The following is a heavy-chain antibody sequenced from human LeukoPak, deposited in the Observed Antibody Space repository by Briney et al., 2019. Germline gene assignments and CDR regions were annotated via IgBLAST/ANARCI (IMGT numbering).Heavy chain of an antibody. V-gene: IGHV1-46*01. CDR2: INPSGGRT. CDR1: GYILSSYY. CDR3: ARTYCGGDCNNRYFDY. D-gene: IGHD2-21*02. J-gene: IGHJ4*02. Sequence: ASVKVSCKASGYILSSYYMHWVRQAPGQGLEWMGIINPSGGRTDYAQKFQGRVTMTRDTSTSTVCMELNSLRSEDTALYYCARTYCGGDCNNRYFDYWGQGTLVTVSS.